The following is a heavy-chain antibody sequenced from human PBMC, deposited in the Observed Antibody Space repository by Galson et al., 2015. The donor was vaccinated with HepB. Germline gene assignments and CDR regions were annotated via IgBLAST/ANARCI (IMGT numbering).Heavy chain of an antibody. CDR2: IWYDGSNK. J-gene: IGHJ6*03. D-gene: IGHD3-3*01. V-gene: IGHV3-33*01. Sequence: SLRLSCAASGFTFSNYDMHWVRQAPGKGLEWVAVIWYDGSNKYYGDSVKGRFTTSRDNSKNTVYLQMNSLRADDTAVYYCAREPRISIFGVVHYYMDVWGKGTTVTVSS. CDR1: GFTFSNYD. CDR3: AREPRISIFGVVHYYMDV.